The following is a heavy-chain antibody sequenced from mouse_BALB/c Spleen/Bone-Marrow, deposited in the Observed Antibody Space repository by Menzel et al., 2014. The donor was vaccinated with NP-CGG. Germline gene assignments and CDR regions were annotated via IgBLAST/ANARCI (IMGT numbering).Heavy chain of an antibody. V-gene: IGHV1-67*01. CDR2: ISSYYGDA. D-gene: IGHD2-14*01. Sequence: VKLVESGAELVRPGVSVKISCKGSGYTFTDYAVHWVKQSHTKSLEWIGLISSYYGDATYNQKFKGKATMTVDKSSSTAFLELARLTSEDSAIYYCARSGKVRNAMDYWGQGTSVTVSP. CDR3: ARSGKVRNAMDY. J-gene: IGHJ4*01. CDR1: GYTFTDYA.